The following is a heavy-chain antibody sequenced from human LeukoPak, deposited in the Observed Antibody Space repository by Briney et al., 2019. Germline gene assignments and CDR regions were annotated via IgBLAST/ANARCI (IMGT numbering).Heavy chain of an antibody. CDR3: ARGRDILTGYNYYYYYMDV. Sequence: SETLSLTCTVSGYSISIGYYWDWIRQPQGNGLERIGYIYYSGSTNYNPSIKSRVTISVDTSKYQFSLKLSSVTAADTGVYYCARGRDILTGYNYYYYYMDVWGKGTTVTISS. J-gene: IGHJ6*03. V-gene: IGHV4-61*01. D-gene: IGHD3-9*01. CDR1: GYSISIGYY. CDR2: IYYSGST.